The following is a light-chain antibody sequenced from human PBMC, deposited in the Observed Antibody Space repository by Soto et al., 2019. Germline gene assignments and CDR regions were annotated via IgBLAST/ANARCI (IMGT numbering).Light chain of an antibody. CDR3: VQRSTWPWT. Sequence: EIVLTQSPATLSLSPGERGTLSCRAGQTVYYYVAWYQQKPGQAPRLLIYDESNRAAGIPARFSGSGSGTDFTLTISSLEPEDFAVYYCVQRSTWPWTVGQGTKVEIK. J-gene: IGKJ1*01. V-gene: IGKV3-11*01. CDR2: DES. CDR1: QTVYYY.